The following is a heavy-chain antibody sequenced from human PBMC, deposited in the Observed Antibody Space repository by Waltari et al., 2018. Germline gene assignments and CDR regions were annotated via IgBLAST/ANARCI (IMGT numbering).Heavy chain of an antibody. V-gene: IGHV1-2*06. Sequence: SGAEVKKPGASVKVSCKASGYTFTDYYMHWVRQAPGQGLEWMGRINPNSGGTNYTQKFQGRVTMTRDTSISTAYMELSRLRSDDTAVYYCARGGPAIFGVLITKRFDYWGQGTLVTVSS. CDR3: ARGGPAIFGVLITKRFDY. D-gene: IGHD3-3*01. CDR1: GYTFTDYY. CDR2: INPNSGGT. J-gene: IGHJ4*02.